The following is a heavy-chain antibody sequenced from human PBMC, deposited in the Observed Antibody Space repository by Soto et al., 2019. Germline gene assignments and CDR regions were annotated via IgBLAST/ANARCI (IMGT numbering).Heavy chain of an antibody. J-gene: IGHJ6*02. D-gene: IGHD2-2*01. CDR1: GFTFSSYA. V-gene: IGHV3-30*03. CDR2: TSYDESNK. CDR3: ARDRGYQLRLDYGMDV. Sequence: VQLVESGGGVVQPGRSLRLSCAASGFTFSSYAMHWVRQAPGKGLEWVALTSYDESNKYYADSVKGRFTISRDDSKNTLYLQMNSLRAEDTAVYYCARDRGYQLRLDYGMDVWGQGTTVTVSS.